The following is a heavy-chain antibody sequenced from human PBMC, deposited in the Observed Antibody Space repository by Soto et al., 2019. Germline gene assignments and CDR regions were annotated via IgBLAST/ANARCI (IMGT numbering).Heavy chain of an antibody. D-gene: IGHD2-2*01. V-gene: IGHV4-4*02. Sequence: QVQLQESGPGLVKPSGTLSLTCAVSGGSISSSNWWSWVRQPPGKGLEWIGEFYHSGSTNYNQSLKHRVTISVDKSKNQFSLKLSSVTAADTAVYYCARVVGGYYYGMDVWGQGTTVSVSS. CDR1: GGSISSSNW. CDR2: FYHSGST. CDR3: ARVVGGYYYGMDV. J-gene: IGHJ6*02.